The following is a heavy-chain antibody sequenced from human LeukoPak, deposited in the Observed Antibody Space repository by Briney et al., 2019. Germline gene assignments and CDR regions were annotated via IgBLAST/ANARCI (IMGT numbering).Heavy chain of an antibody. Sequence: ASVKVSCKASGYTFTGYYMQWLRQAPGQELEWMGRSNPNSGGTNYEQKFQGRVTMTMDTSISPAYMELSSVRSDDTAVYYCERDLPVGYYYDSSGYYPYWYFDLWGRGTLVTVSS. J-gene: IGHJ2*01. V-gene: IGHV1-2*06. CDR1: GYTFTGYY. CDR2: SNPNSGGT. CDR3: ERDLPVGYYYDSSGYYPYWYFDL. D-gene: IGHD3-22*01.